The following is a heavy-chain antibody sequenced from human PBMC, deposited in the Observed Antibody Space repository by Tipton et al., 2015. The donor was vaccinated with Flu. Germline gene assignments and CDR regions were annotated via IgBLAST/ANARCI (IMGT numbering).Heavy chain of an antibody. Sequence: LRLSCSVSGGSVDSTTYYWGWIRQPPGKGLERIGSIFYSGSFSGGSTYYNPSLKSRVTISVDTSKNQFSLKLSSVTAADTAIYYCARDSPYDSSGYYSDYWGQGTQVTVSS. CDR3: ARDSPYDSSGYYSDY. CDR2: IFYSGSFSGGST. D-gene: IGHD3-22*01. V-gene: IGHV4-39*07. CDR1: GGSVDSTTYY. J-gene: IGHJ4*02.